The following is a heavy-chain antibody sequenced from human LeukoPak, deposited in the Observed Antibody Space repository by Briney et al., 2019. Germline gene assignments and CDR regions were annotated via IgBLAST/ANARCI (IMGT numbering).Heavy chain of an antibody. Sequence: ASVKVSCKASGGTFSSYAISWVRQATGQGLEWMGWMNPNSGNTGYAQKFQGRVTMTRNTSISTAYMELSSLRSEDTAVYYCARGGGVWFGELFHDYWGQGTLVTVSS. CDR1: GGTFSSYA. CDR3: ARGGGVWFGELFHDY. CDR2: MNPNSGNT. D-gene: IGHD3-10*01. V-gene: IGHV1-8*02. J-gene: IGHJ4*02.